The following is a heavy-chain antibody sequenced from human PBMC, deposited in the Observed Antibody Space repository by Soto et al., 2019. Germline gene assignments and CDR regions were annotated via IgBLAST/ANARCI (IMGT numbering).Heavy chain of an antibody. J-gene: IGHJ4*02. CDR3: AKKSYYDILTGYYSCDF. V-gene: IGHV3-23*01. CDR1: EVPISYYV. Sequence: GEFLGLSYASSEVPISYYVMRWLRPPPGKGLEWVSAISGSGGSTYYADSVKGRFTISRDNSKNTLYLQMNSLRAEDTAVYYCAKKSYYDILTGYYSCDFWGQGTLVTGSA. D-gene: IGHD3-9*01. CDR2: ISGSGGST.